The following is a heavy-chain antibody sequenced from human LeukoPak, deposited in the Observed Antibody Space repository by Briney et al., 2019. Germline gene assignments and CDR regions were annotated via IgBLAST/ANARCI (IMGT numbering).Heavy chain of an antibody. CDR1: GFTFSRHA. V-gene: IGHV3-23*01. CDR3: AKTPTYYGSGSYYYYYYMDV. D-gene: IGHD3-10*01. Sequence: GGSLRLSCAASGFTFSRHAMSWVRQAPGKGLYWVSAISGSVGSTYYADSVKGRFTISRDNSKNTLYLQMNSLRAEDTAVYYCAKTPTYYGSGSYYYYYYMDVWGKGTTVTISS. J-gene: IGHJ6*03. CDR2: ISGSVGST.